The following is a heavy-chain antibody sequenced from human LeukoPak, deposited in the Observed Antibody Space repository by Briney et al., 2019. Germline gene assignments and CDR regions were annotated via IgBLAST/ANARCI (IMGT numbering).Heavy chain of an antibody. CDR1: GITFSSFG. D-gene: IGHD4-11*01. V-gene: IGHV3-33*01. Sequence: PGGSLRLSCAAPGITFSSFGMHWLRQAPGKGLEWVAFIWYDGSNKYYADSVKGRFTISRDNSKNTLYLQMNSLRAEDTAVYYCARDGTVTAGPFDPWGRGTLVTVSS. J-gene: IGHJ5*02. CDR2: IWYDGSNK. CDR3: ARDGTVTAGPFDP.